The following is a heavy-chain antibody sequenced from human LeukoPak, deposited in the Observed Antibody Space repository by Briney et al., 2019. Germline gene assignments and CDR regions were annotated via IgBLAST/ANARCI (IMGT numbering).Heavy chain of an antibody. J-gene: IGHJ4*02. Sequence: ASVKVSCKASGYTFTVYYMHWVRHAPGQGLEWMGWINPNSGSTNYAQKFQGRVTMTRDTSISTAFMDLSRLRSDDTAVYYCARRGNYGDYFDYWGQGTLVTVSS. CDR3: ARRGNYGDYFDY. CDR1: GYTFTVYY. D-gene: IGHD4-17*01. CDR2: INPNSGST. V-gene: IGHV1-2*02.